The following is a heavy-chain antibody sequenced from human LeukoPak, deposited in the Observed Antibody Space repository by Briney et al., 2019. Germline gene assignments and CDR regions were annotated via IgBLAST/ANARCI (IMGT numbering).Heavy chain of an antibody. Sequence: GGSLRLSCAASGFTFSSYGMSWVRQAPGKGLEWVSAISGSGGSTYYADSVKGRFTISRDNSKNTLYLQMNSLRAEDTAVYYCAKDNQPIIAVAGTGAFDIWGQGTMVTVSS. J-gene: IGHJ3*02. CDR3: AKDNQPIIAVAGTGAFDI. CDR1: GFTFSSYG. V-gene: IGHV3-23*01. CDR2: ISGSGGST. D-gene: IGHD6-19*01.